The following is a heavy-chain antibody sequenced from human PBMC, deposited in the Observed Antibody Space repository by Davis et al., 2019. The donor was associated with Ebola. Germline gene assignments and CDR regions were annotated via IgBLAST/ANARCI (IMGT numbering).Heavy chain of an antibody. CDR2: ISYDGSNK. J-gene: IGHJ4*02. CDR1: GFTFRSYW. D-gene: IGHD6-13*01. Sequence: PGGSLRLSCAASGFTFRSYWMSWVRQAPGKGLEWVAVISYDGSNKYYADSVKGRFTISRDNSKNTLYLQMNSLRAEDTAVYYCAKGIFFRGIAAAGGSIDYWGQGTLVTVSS. V-gene: IGHV3-30*18. CDR3: AKGIFFRGIAAAGGSIDY.